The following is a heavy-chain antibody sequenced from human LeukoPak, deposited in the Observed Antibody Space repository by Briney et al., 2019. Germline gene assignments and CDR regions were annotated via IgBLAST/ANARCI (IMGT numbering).Heavy chain of an antibody. Sequence: GGSLRLSCAASGFTVSSNYMSWVRQAPGKGLEWVSVIYSGDSTYYADSAKGRFTISRDNSKNTLYLQMNSLRAEDTAVYYCVGGSGSRRWVDYWGQGTLVTVSS. CDR1: GFTVSSNY. CDR2: IYSGDST. V-gene: IGHV3-53*01. CDR3: VGGSGSRRWVDY. D-gene: IGHD3-10*01. J-gene: IGHJ4*02.